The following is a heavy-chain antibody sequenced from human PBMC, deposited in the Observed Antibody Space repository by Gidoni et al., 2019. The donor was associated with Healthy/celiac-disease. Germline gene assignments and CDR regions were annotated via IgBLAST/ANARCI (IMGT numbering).Heavy chain of an antibody. CDR2: IKSDGSST. CDR1: GFTFSSYW. J-gene: IGHJ5*02. V-gene: IGHV3-74*01. D-gene: IGHD4-17*01. Sequence: EVQLVESGGGLVQPGGSLRLSCAASGFTFSSYWMHWVHQAPGKGLVWVARIKSDGSSTSYADSVKGRFTSSRDNAKNTLYLQMNSLRAEDTAVYYCARDRYGDHWFDPWGQGTLVTVSS. CDR3: ARDRYGDHWFDP.